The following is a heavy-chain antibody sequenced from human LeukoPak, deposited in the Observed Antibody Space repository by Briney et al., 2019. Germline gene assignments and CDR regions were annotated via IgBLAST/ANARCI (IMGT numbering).Heavy chain of an antibody. J-gene: IGHJ1*01. CDR3: ARDPPSCSGGSCTYFQH. CDR2: IIPIFGTA. D-gene: IGHD2-15*01. V-gene: IGHV1-69*06. CDR1: GGTFSSYA. Sequence: SVKVSCKASGGTFSSYAISWVRQAPGQGLEWMGGIIPIFGTANYAQKFQGRVTITADKSTSTAYMELSSLRSEDTAVYYCARDPPSCSGGSCTYFQHWGQGTLVTVSS.